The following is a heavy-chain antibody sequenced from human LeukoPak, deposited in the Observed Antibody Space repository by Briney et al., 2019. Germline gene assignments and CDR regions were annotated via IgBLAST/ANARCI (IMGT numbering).Heavy chain of an antibody. CDR1: GGSISSGGYY. V-gene: IGHV4-31*03. CDR3: ARVGGTLVYFDY. J-gene: IGHJ4*02. CDR2: IYYSGCT. Sequence: SQTLSLTCTVSGGSISSGGYYWSWIRQHPGKGLEWIGYIYYSGCTSYNPSLKSRVTISVDTSKKQFPLKLCFVTAADTAVYYCARVGGTLVYFDYWGQGTLVTVSS. D-gene: IGHD4-23*01.